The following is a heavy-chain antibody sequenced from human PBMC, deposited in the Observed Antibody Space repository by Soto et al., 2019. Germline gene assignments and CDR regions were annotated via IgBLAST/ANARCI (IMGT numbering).Heavy chain of an antibody. D-gene: IGHD6-6*01. CDR2: ISYDGSNK. J-gene: IGHJ4*02. V-gene: IGHV3-30*18. CDR3: AKDPWVAARPRVGYYFDY. CDR1: GFTFSSYG. Sequence: GGSLRLSCAASGFTFSSYGMHWVRQAPGKGLEWVAVISYDGSNKYYADSVKGRFTISRDNSKNTLHLQMNSLRAEDTAVYYCAKDPWVAARPRVGYYFDYWGQGTLVTVSS.